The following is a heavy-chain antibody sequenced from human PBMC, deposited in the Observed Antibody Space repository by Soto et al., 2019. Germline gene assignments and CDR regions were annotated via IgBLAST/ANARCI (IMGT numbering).Heavy chain of an antibody. J-gene: IGHJ4*02. CDR3: AADLVAGSGSLGH. V-gene: IGHV3-48*01. Sequence: GALRLSCAASGFTFSSYSMNWVRQAPGKGLEWVSYISSSSGNPYYADSVKGRFTISRDNTKNTLHLQMNSLRAEDTAVYFCAADLVAGSGSLGHWGQGTLVTVSS. CDR2: ISSSSGNP. CDR1: GFTFSSYS. D-gene: IGHD3-10*01.